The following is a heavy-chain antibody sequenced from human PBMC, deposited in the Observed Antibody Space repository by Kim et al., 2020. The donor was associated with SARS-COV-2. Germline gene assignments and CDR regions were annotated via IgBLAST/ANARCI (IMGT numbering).Heavy chain of an antibody. J-gene: IGHJ6*02. Sequence: GESLKISCKGSGYSFTSYWIGWVRQMPGKGLEWMGIIYPGDSDTRYSPSFQGQVTISADKSISTAYLQWSSLKASDTAMYYCARPQRGRIHYDILTGRTTKPYDYYYYGMDVWGQGTTVTVSS. D-gene: IGHD3-9*01. CDR3: ARPQRGRIHYDILTGRTTKPYDYYYYGMDV. CDR1: GYSFTSYW. V-gene: IGHV5-51*01. CDR2: IYPGDSDT.